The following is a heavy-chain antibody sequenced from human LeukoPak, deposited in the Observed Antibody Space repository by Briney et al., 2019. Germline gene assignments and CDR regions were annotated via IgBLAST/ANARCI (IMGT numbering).Heavy chain of an antibody. V-gene: IGHV5-51*01. CDR3: ARSGQYYYGPGSYYDAFDI. D-gene: IGHD3-10*01. Sequence: GGSLKISCKGSRSSFTDYWIGWVRPMPGKGLDWMGLVYPGDSDIRYSPSVQGQVTISADKSISTAYLQWSSLKASDTAMFYCARSGQYYYGPGSYYDAFDIWGQGTMVTVSS. J-gene: IGHJ3*02. CDR1: RSSFTDYW. CDR2: VYPGDSDI.